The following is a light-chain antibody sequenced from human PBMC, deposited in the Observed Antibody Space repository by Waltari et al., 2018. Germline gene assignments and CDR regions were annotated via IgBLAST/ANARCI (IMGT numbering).Light chain of an antibody. CDR3: QHVWA. V-gene: IGKV1-9*01. CDR2: EAS. CDR1: QGISTY. J-gene: IGKJ5*01. Sequence: IQLTQSPSSLSASVGDRVTITCRASQGISTYLAWYQQKPGIAPKLLIYEASTLQSGVSSRFSGSGSGTDFTLTITSLQPEDFATYYCQHVWAFGQGTRLEIK.